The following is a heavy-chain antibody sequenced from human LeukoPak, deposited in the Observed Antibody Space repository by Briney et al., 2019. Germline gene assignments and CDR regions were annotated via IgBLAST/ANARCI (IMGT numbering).Heavy chain of an antibody. V-gene: IGHV4-34*01. CDR1: GGSFSGHY. D-gene: IGHD3-16*01. CDR3: AREPFYRVAWGNEAFDI. J-gene: IGHJ3*02. Sequence: SETLSLTCAVHGGSFSGHYWSWIGQPPGKGLEWIGEINHNEITNYNPSLKSRVTISVARSKTQFSLRLRSLTPADTAVYYCAREPFYRVAWGNEAFDIWGQGTMVIVSS. CDR2: INHNEIT.